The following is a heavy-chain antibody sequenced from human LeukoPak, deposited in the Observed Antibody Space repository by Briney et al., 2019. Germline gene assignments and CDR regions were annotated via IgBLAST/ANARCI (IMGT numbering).Heavy chain of an antibody. CDR1: GFTVSSNY. J-gene: IGHJ4*02. CDR3: ARAHDRGYYYGFDY. V-gene: IGHV3-66*01. Sequence: GGSLRLSCAASGFTVSSNYMSWVRQAPGKGLGWVSVIYSGGNTYYADSVQGRFTMSRENPKNTLYLQMNSLRAEDTAVYYCARAHDRGYYYGFDYWGQGTLVTVSS. CDR2: IYSGGNT. D-gene: IGHD3-22*01.